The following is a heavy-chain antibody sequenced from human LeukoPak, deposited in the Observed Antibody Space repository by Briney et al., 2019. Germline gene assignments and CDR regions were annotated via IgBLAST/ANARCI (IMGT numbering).Heavy chain of an antibody. V-gene: IGHV3-53*01. J-gene: IGHJ4*01. CDR2: LDSGGSA. CDR3: ATGRIQLWYAY. CDR1: GFTLSSNY. Sequence: LGGSLRLSCAASGFTLSSNYMSWVRQAPGKGLEWVSLLDSGGSAFYADSMKGRFTISRDNSKNTLYLQMNSLRAEDTAVYYCATGRIQLWYAYWGHGTLVTVSS. D-gene: IGHD5-18*01.